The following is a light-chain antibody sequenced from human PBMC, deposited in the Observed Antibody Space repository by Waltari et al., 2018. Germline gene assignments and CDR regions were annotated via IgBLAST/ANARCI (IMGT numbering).Light chain of an antibody. CDR2: GAS. Sequence: EIVLTQSPGILSLSPGERATLSCRASQGVTTTFLAWYQQKPGQAPRLLIYGASNRATGIPDRFSGSGSGTDFTLTINRLEPEDFAVYWCQQYGSSKYTFGQGTKVEIK. CDR1: QGVTTTF. J-gene: IGKJ2*01. V-gene: IGKV3-20*01. CDR3: QQYGSSKYT.